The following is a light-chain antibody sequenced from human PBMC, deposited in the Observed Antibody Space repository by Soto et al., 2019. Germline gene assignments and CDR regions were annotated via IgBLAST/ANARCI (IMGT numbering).Light chain of an antibody. V-gene: IGLV2-14*01. CDR1: SSDVGAYNF. CDR3: SSYTTNKTLL. J-gene: IGLJ2*01. CDR2: EVS. Sequence: QSALTQPASVSGSPGQSITISCTGTSSDVGAYNFVSWYQQHPGKAPKLIFYEVSNRPPGLSDRFSGSKSGTTASLTISGLQAEDEAHYFCSSYTTNKTLLFGGGTKVTVL.